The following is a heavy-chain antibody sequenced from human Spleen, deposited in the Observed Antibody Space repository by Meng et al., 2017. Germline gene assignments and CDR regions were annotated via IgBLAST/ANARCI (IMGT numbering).Heavy chain of an antibody. CDR2: ISGSGGST. CDR1: GFTFSSYA. J-gene: IGHJ2*01. CDR3: ARSKPAMGSWYFDF. Sequence: GESLKISCAASGFTFSSYAMSWVRQAPGKGLEWVSAISGSGGSTYYADSVKGRFTISRDNAKNSLYLQLNSLRDEDTAVYYCARSKPAMGSWYFDFWGRGTLVTVSS. V-gene: IGHV3-23*01. D-gene: IGHD2-2*01.